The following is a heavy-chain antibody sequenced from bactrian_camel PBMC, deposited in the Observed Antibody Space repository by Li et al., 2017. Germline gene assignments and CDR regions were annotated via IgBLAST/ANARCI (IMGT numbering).Heavy chain of an antibody. V-gene: IGHV3S31*01. Sequence: VQLVESGGGSVQSVGSLRLSCAASGFTFSTYAMSWVCQAPGKGLEWVSAVASGGGTTYYADSVKGRFTISRDNAKTTLFLQLNSLEREDTAMYYCTNGLSLFQYWGQGTQVTVS. CDR2: VASGGGTT. CDR3: TNGLSLFQY. J-gene: IGHJ4*01. CDR1: GFTFSTYA.